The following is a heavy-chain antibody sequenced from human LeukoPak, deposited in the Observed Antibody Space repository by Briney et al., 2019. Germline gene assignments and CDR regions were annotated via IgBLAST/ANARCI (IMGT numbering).Heavy chain of an antibody. J-gene: IGHJ4*02. Sequence: TSETLSLTCAASGGAFSNYFWTWIRQPPGKGLEWIAEINDSGSTNSNSSLRSRVAISLDTSKNQFSLSLTSVTAADTAVYYCARGHYCSTTTCYSARRYFDFWGQGTLVTVSS. V-gene: IGHV4-34*01. CDR2: INDSGST. CDR3: ARGHYCSTTTCYSARRYFDF. CDR1: GGAFSNYF. D-gene: IGHD2-2*01.